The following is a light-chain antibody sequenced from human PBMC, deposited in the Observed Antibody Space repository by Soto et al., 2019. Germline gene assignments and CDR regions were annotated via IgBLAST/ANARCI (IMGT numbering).Light chain of an antibody. J-gene: IGKJ5*01. CDR3: QQSYSTPIT. CDR1: QSISFY. Sequence: DIQMTQSTSSLSASVVDRVTVTCRASQSISFYLNWYQQKPGNAPKVLIYAASNLQTGVPSRFSGSGSGTDFTLTINSLQPEDFATYSCQQSYSTPITFGQGTRLEI. CDR2: AAS. V-gene: IGKV1-39*01.